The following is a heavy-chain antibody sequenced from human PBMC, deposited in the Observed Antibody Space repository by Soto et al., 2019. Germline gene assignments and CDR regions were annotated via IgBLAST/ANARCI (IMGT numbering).Heavy chain of an antibody. CDR1: EFTFSTYA. Sequence: EVQLVESVGGLVQPGGSLRLSCAASEFTFSTYAMNWVHQAPGKGLEWVSYISSSSQNIRYADSVKGRFTISRDNTKNSLYLQMNSLTAEDTAVYYCARDQSRGQVFYYYMDVWGKGTTVTVSS. D-gene: IGHD3-10*01. CDR2: ISSSSQNI. V-gene: IGHV3-48*01. CDR3: ARDQSRGQVFYYYMDV. J-gene: IGHJ6*03.